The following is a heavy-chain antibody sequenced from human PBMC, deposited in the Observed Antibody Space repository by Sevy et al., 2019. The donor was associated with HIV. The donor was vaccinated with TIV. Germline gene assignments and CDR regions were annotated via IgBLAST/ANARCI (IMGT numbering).Heavy chain of an antibody. J-gene: IGHJ3*01. CDR1: DVSISSGTNY. D-gene: IGHD6-19*01. CDR2: IYYSGST. V-gene: IGHV4-39*01. CDR3: ARQRGGWYEYDASDV. Sequence: SDTLSLTCTVSDVSISSGTNYWGWIRQPPGKGLEWIGSIYYSGSTYYNPSLKSRVTISADTSMNQFSLKLSSVTVADTAVYYCARQRGGWYEYDASDVWGQGTMVTVSS.